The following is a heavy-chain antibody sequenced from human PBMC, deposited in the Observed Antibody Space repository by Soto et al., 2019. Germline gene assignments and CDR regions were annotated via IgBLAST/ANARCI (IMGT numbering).Heavy chain of an antibody. Sequence: GESLRLSCAVSGFPFSTYEMNWVRQAPGKGLEWIAHITTSGSDMNYADSVKGRFTISRDDSKNSLYLQMNSLKIEDTAVYYCAAGATGRAPFQHWGQGTLVTVSS. D-gene: IGHD6-13*01. V-gene: IGHV3-48*03. CDR2: ITTSGSDM. CDR1: GFPFSTYE. CDR3: AAGATGRAPFQH. J-gene: IGHJ1*01.